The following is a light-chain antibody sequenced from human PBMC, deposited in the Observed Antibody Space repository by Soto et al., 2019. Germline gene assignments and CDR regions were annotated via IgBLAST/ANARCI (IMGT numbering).Light chain of an antibody. Sequence: DIQMTQSPSSLSASVGDRVTITCRASQAIRNDLAWYQQKPGKAPERLIYVASSLQSGVPSRFSGSGSGTDFTLTISSLQPEDFATYYCQQANSFPLTFGGGTKVDI. CDR1: QAIRND. CDR2: VAS. V-gene: IGKV1-17*01. J-gene: IGKJ4*01. CDR3: QQANSFPLT.